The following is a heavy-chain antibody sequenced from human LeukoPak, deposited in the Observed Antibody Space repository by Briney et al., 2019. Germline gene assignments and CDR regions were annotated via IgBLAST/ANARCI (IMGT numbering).Heavy chain of an antibody. V-gene: IGHV4-34*01. Sequence: SETLSLTCAVYGGSLSGYYLSWIRQYPGKGLEWIGEIKPGGITNYNPSVKSRVSILADTSKNQLFLNLNSATAADTAVYYCVRGFSGVVGDYWGQGTLVTVSS. CDR2: IKPGGIT. CDR3: VRGFSGVVGDY. CDR1: GGSLSGYY. D-gene: IGHD3-10*01. J-gene: IGHJ4*02.